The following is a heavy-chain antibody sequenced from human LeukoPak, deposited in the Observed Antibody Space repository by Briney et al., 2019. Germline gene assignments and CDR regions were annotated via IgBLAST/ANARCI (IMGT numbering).Heavy chain of an antibody. CDR2: INPSGGST. D-gene: IGHD1-26*01. J-gene: IGHJ3*02. CDR1: GYTFTSYY. V-gene: IGHV1-46*01. Sequence: ASVKVSCKASGYTFTSYYIHWVRQAPGQGLEWMGIINPSGGSTSHAQKFQGRVTMTSDTSTSTVYMELSRLRSEGTAVYYCARVPVGASWLDAFDIWGQGTMVTVSS. CDR3: ARVPVGASWLDAFDI.